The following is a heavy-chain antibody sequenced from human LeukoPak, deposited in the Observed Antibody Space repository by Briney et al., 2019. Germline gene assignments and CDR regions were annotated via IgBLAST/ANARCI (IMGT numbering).Heavy chain of an antibody. Sequence: PGGSLRLSCAASGFTFSSYAMHWVRQAPGKGLEWVAVISYDGSNKYYADSVKGRFTISRDNSKNTLYLQMNSLRAEDTAVYYCARDRPGGYFDYWGQGTLVTVSS. J-gene: IGHJ4*02. CDR2: ISYDGSNK. V-gene: IGHV3-30*04. D-gene: IGHD4-23*01. CDR3: ARDRPGGYFDY. CDR1: GFTFSSYA.